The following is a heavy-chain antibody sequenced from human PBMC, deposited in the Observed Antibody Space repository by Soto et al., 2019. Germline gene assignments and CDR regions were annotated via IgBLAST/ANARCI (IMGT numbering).Heavy chain of an antibody. D-gene: IGHD3-16*01. Sequence: PGGSLRLSCAASGFTFINYAMHWVRQAPGKGLEWVTVISYDGNNKYYADSVKGRFTISRDNSNNMLYLQMNSLRAEDTAVYYCAREPSAGGICFDYWGQGTLVTVSS. CDR2: ISYDGNNK. V-gene: IGHV3-30*14. CDR3: AREPSAGGICFDY. J-gene: IGHJ4*02. CDR1: GFTFINYA.